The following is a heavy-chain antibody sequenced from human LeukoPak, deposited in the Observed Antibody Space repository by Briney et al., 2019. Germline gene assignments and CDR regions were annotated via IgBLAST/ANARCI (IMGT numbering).Heavy chain of an antibody. D-gene: IGHD6-13*01. CDR1: GYTFTCYY. V-gene: IGHV1-2*02. J-gene: IGHJ4*02. CDR2: INPNSGGT. CDR3: ARDLYPYSSSCFDY. Sequence: ASVKVSCKASGYTFTCYYMHWVRQAPGQGLEWMGWINPNSGGTNYAQKFQGRVTMTRDTSISTAYMELSRLRSDDTAVYYCARDLYPYSSSCFDYWGQGTLVTVSS.